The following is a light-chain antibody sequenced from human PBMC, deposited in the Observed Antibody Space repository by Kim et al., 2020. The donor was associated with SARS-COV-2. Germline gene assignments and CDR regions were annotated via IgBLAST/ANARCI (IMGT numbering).Light chain of an antibody. CDR1: NIGSKS. Sequence: PGQPARITCRGNNIGSKSVHWYQQQPGQAPVLVIYYDSDRPSGIPERFSGSNSGNTATLTISRVEAGDEADYYCQVWDTSSDHPGVFGGGTQLTVL. J-gene: IGLJ3*02. CDR2: YDS. CDR3: QVWDTSSDHPGV. V-gene: IGLV3-21*04.